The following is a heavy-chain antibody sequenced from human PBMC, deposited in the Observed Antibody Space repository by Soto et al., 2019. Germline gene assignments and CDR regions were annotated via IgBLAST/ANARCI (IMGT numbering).Heavy chain of an antibody. D-gene: IGHD3-10*01. V-gene: IGHV1-46*01. CDR2: INPSGGST. CDR1: GYTFTSYY. J-gene: IGHJ6*02. CDR3: AKKPVMFRGAPFDLDV. Sequence: ASVKVSCKASGYTFTSYYMHWVRQAPGQGLEWMGIINPSGGSTSYAQKFQGRVTMTRDTSTSTVYMELSSLRAEDTAIYYCAKKPVMFRGAPFDLDVWGQGTTVTVSS.